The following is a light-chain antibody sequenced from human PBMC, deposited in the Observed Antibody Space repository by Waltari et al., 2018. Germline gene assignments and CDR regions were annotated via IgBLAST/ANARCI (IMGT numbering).Light chain of an antibody. CDR2: KAS. V-gene: IGKV1-5*03. Sequence: DIQRTQSPSTLSPSVGDRVTITCRASQSISHWLAWYQQKPGKAPKLLISKASSLEKEVPSRFSGSGSGTEFTLTITNLQPDDFATFYCQRYDDYPPTFGGGTKVEIK. CDR3: QRYDDYPPT. CDR1: QSISHW. J-gene: IGKJ4*01.